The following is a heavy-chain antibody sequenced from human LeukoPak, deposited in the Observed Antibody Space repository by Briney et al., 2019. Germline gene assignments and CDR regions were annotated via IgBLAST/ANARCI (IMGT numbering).Heavy chain of an antibody. Sequence: PGGSLRLSCAASGFTFSSYWMHWVRQAPGKGLVWVARINTNGSPTQYADSVTRRFTISRDNAKTTLYPQMNSLRDEDTAVYYCAGDLISGSGSLGYWGQGTLVTVSS. CDR2: INTNGSPT. J-gene: IGHJ4*02. V-gene: IGHV3-74*01. CDR3: AGDLISGSGSLGY. D-gene: IGHD3-10*01. CDR1: GFTFSSYW.